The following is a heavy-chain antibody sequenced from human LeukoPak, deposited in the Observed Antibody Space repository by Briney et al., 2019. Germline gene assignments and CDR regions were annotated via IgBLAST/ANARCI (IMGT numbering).Heavy chain of an antibody. CDR3: AREDDFWSGYYGY. D-gene: IGHD3-3*01. CDR1: GLTFSSYS. CDR2: ITGSSRYI. J-gene: IGHJ4*02. Sequence: GGSLRLSCAASGLTFSSYSMNWVRQTPGKGLEWVSSITGSSRYIYYADSVKGRFTISRDNAKNSLFLQMNSLRAEDTAVYYCAREDDFWSGYYGYWGQGTLVTVSS. V-gene: IGHV3-21*01.